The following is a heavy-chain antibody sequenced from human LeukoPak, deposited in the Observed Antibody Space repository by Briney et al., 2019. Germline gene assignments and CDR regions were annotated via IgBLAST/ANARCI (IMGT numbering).Heavy chain of an antibody. D-gene: IGHD3-10*01. V-gene: IGHV1-69*04. CDR2: IIPILGIA. CDR3: ARDSTHGSGSPSNKDPGYYYGMDV. Sequence: GSSVKVSCKASGGTFSSYAISWVRQAPGQGLEWMGRIIPILGIANYAQKFQGRVTITADKSTSTAYMELSSLRSEDTAVYYCARDSTHGSGSPSNKDPGYYYGMDVWGQGTTVTVSS. J-gene: IGHJ6*02. CDR1: GGTFSSYA.